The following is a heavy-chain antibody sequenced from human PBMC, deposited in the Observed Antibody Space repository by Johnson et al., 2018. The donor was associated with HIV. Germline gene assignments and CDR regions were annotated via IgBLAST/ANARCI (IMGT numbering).Heavy chain of an antibody. CDR2: IYSGGST. J-gene: IGHJ3*02. CDR1: GFTFSDYY. V-gene: IGHV3-66*01. CDR3: AGRSSAWYEDAFDI. D-gene: IGHD6-19*01. Sequence: VQLVESGGGLVKPGGSLRLSCAASGFTFSDYYMSWIRQAPGKGLEWVSVIYSGGSTYYADSVKGRFTISRDNSKNTLYLQMNSLRAEDTAIYYCAGRSSAWYEDAFDIWGQGTMVTVSS.